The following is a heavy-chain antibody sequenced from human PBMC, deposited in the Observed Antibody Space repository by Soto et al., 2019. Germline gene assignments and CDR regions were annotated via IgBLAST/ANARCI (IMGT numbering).Heavy chain of an antibody. CDR3: ARDKTSGPQNDAFDI. Sequence: GGSLRLSCAASGFTFSSYSMNWVRQAPGKGLEWVSSISSSSSYIYYADSVKGRFTISRDNAKNSLYLQMNSLRAEDTAVYYCARDKTSGPQNDAFDIWRQGTMVTVSS. V-gene: IGHV3-21*01. J-gene: IGHJ3*02. CDR2: ISSSSSYI. CDR1: GFTFSSYS.